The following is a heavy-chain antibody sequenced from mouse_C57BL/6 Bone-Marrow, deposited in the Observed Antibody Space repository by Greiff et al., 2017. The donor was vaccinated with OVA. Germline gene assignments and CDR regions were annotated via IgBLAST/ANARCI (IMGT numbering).Heavy chain of an antibody. V-gene: IGHV1-69*01. CDR1: GYTFTSYW. J-gene: IGHJ4*01. Sequence: QVQLQQPGAELVMPGASVKLSCKASGYTFTSYWMHWVKQRPGQGLEWIGEIDPSDSYTNYTQKFKGKSTLTVDKSSSTAYMQLSSLTSEDSAVYYCARDYYAMDYWGQGTSVTVSS. CDR2: IDPSDSYT. CDR3: ARDYYAMDY.